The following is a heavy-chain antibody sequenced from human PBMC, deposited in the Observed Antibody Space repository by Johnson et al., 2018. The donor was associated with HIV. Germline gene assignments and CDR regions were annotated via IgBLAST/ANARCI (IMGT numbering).Heavy chain of an antibody. J-gene: IGHJ3*02. Sequence: VQLVESGGGLVQPGGSLRLSCTVSGFTFSNAWMNWVRQAPRKGLEWVGRIKSKTDGGTTDYAAPVKGRFIISRDDSKNTLYLQMNSLKSEDTAVYYCTTDRVGSGSHDAFDIWGQGTIVTVSS. CDR1: GFTFSNAW. V-gene: IGHV3-15*01. D-gene: IGHD1-26*01. CDR3: TTDRVGSGSHDAFDI. CDR2: IKSKTDGGTT.